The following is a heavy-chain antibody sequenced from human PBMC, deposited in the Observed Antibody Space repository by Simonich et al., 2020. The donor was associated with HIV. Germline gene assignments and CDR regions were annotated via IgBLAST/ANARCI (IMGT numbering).Heavy chain of an antibody. J-gene: IGHJ4*02. V-gene: IGHV1-18*04. Sequence: QVQLVQSGAEVKKPGASVKVSCRTSGFTFTGYYMNWVRQAPGKGLGWRGRINTNNGNTHYEQKFQGRVTMTTDTSTSTAYIELRSLRSDDTAVYYCARDGANWGYFDYWGQGTLVTVSS. D-gene: IGHD7-27*01. CDR1: GFTFTGYY. CDR3: ARDGANWGYFDY. CDR2: INTNNGNT.